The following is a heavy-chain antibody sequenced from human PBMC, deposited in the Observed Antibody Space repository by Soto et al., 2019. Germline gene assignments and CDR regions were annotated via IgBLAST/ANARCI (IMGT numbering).Heavy chain of an antibody. D-gene: IGHD6-13*01. CDR2: ISYDGSNK. Sequence: QVQLVESGGGVVQPGRSLRLSCAASGFTFSSYGMHWVRQAPGKGLEWVAVISYDGSNKYYADSVKGRFTISRDNSKNTLYLQMNSRRAEDTAVYYCVRDHWAVAAAGPYYGMDVWGQGTTVTVSS. CDR3: VRDHWAVAAAGPYYGMDV. J-gene: IGHJ6*02. V-gene: IGHV3-30*03. CDR1: GFTFSSYG.